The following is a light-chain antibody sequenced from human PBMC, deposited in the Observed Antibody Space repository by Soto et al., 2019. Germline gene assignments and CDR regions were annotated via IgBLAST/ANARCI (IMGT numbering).Light chain of an antibody. CDR2: TAS. Sequence: DIQMTQSPSSLSASVGDRVTITCRASQGIGNNLGWYQQRPGKAPQRLISTASSLQSGVPSRFSGSGSGTEFPLTISSLQPEDFAAYYCLQHDTYPYTFGQGTKLEIK. CDR3: LQHDTYPYT. J-gene: IGKJ2*01. V-gene: IGKV1-17*01. CDR1: QGIGNN.